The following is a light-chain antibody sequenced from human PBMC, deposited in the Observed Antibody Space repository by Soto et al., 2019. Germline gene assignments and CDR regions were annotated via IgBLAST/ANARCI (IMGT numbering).Light chain of an antibody. CDR2: DAS. V-gene: IGKV3-11*01. CDR3: QQRSNWPFT. Sequence: EIVLTQSPATLSLSPGERATLSCRASQSVSSSLAWYQQKPGQAPRLLIYDASNRATAIPARFSGSGSGTDFTLTISSLEPEDFAVYYCQQRSNWPFTFGGGTKVEIK. CDR1: QSVSSS. J-gene: IGKJ4*01.